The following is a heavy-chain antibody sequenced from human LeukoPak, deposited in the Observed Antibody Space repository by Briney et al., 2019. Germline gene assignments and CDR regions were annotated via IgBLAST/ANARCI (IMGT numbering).Heavy chain of an antibody. CDR3: AGGNYGSGSYYNYYYYGMDV. Sequence: SVKLSCKASGGTFSSYAISWVRQAPGQGLEWMGGIIPIFGTANYAQKFQGRVTITADESTSTAYMELSSLRSEDTAVYYCAGGNYGSGSYYNYYYYGMDVWGKGTTVTVSS. CDR2: IIPIFGTA. V-gene: IGHV1-69*01. CDR1: GGTFSSYA. J-gene: IGHJ6*04. D-gene: IGHD3-10*01.